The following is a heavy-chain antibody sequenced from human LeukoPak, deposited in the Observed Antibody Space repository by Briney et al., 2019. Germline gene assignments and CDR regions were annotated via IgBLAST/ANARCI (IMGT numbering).Heavy chain of an antibody. D-gene: IGHD2-15*01. V-gene: IGHV3-7*01. CDR2: IKQDESGK. J-gene: IGHJ3*02. Sequence: GGSLRLSCVASEFIFSNYWMSWVRQAPGKGLEWVANIKQDESGKEYVDSVKGRFTISRDNAKNSLYLQMNSLRAEDTAVYYCSRDPYSSGGYGAFDMWGQGTMVTVSS. CDR1: EFIFSNYW. CDR3: SRDPYSSGGYGAFDM.